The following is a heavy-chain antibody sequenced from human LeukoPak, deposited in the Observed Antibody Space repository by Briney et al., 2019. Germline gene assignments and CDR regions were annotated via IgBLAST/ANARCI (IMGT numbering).Heavy chain of an antibody. Sequence: GGSVRLSCAASGFTFSGSAIHWVRQSSGKGLEWVGRIDKKDKGYATATAYAASVKGRFTISRDDSINTAYLQMKSLKTEDTALYYCTRDSGTYNWLDLWARGTVLTVSS. CDR2: IDKKDKGYATAT. D-gene: IGHD1-26*01. J-gene: IGHJ5*02. V-gene: IGHV3-73*01. CDR3: TRDSGTYNWLDL. CDR1: GFTFSGSA.